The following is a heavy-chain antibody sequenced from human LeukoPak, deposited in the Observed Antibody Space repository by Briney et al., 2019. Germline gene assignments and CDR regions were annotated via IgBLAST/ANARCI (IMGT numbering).Heavy chain of an antibody. CDR1: GGSFSDYY. CDR3: AREFTD. CDR2: IYNIGST. Sequence: SETLSLTCTVSGGSFSDYYSAWIRQPPGKGLEWIGLIYNIGSTNYNPSLKSRVTISVDTSKNQFSLKLSSVTAADTAVYYCAREFTDWGQGTLVTVSS. V-gene: IGHV4-59*01. J-gene: IGHJ4*02.